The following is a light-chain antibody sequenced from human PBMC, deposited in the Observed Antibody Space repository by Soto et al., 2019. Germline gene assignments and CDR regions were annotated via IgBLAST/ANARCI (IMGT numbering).Light chain of an antibody. J-gene: IGKJ2*01. V-gene: IGKV1-39*01. CDR1: QSISSY. CDR2: AAS. Sequence: DIQMTQSPSSLSASVGDRVTITCRASQSISSYLNWYQQKPGKAPKLPIYAASSLQSGVPSRFSGSGSGTDFTLTISSLQPEDFANYYCQQSYSTLYTFGQGTKLEIK. CDR3: QQSYSTLYT.